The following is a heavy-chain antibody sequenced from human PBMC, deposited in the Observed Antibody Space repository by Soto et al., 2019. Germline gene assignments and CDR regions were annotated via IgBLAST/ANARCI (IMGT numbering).Heavy chain of an antibody. Sequence: PSETLSLTCTVSGDSISSNSFYWGWIRQPPGKGLEWIGEINHSGSTIYNPSLKSRVTISLDTSNKQFSLKLSSVTAADTAVYYCGRGRFGGDFRGEYWGQGTLVTVSS. CDR1: GDSISSNSFY. V-gene: IGHV4-39*07. D-gene: IGHD2-21*02. J-gene: IGHJ4*02. CDR2: INHSGST. CDR3: GRGRFGGDFRGEY.